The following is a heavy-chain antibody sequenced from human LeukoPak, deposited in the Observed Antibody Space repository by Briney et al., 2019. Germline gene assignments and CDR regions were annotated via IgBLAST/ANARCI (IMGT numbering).Heavy chain of an antibody. V-gene: IGHV4-34*01. CDR2: INHSGST. D-gene: IGHD3-10*01. Sequence: PGGSLRLSCAASGFSFSDYYMSWIRQAPGKGLEWIGEINHSGSTNYNPSLKSRVTISVDTSKNQFSLKLSSVTAADTAVYYCARARGRSGTNYWGQGTLVTVSS. CDR1: GFSFSDYY. CDR3: ARARGRSGTNY. J-gene: IGHJ4*02.